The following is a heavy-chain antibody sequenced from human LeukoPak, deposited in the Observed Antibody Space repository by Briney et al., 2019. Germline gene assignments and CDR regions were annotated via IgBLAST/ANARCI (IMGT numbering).Heavy chain of an antibody. D-gene: IGHD5-18*01. CDR2: IIPIFGTA. V-gene: IGHV1-69*01. CDR1: GGTFSSYA. CDR3: ARDPIPDTAEAFDI. J-gene: IGHJ3*02. Sequence: SVKVSCKASGGTFSSYAISWVRQAPGQGLEWMGGIIPIFGTANYAQKFQGRVTITADESTSTAYMELSSLRSEDTAVYYCARDPIPDTAEAFDIWGQGTMVTVSS.